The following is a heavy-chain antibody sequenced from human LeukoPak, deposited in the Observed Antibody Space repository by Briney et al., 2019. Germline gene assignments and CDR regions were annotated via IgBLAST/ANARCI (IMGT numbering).Heavy chain of an antibody. D-gene: IGHD3-22*01. CDR1: GFTFSNYG. CDR2: VSYDGREK. V-gene: IGHV3-30*18. CDR3: AKGRYYDISSYPLPPEFDY. Sequence: GGSLSLSCAASGFTFSNYGMHWVRQAPGKGLEWVAAVSYDGREKYYADSEKGRFTISRDDYKNTLYLQMSSLKPEDTAMYYCAKGRYYDISSYPLPPEFDYWGQGTLVTVSS. J-gene: IGHJ4*02.